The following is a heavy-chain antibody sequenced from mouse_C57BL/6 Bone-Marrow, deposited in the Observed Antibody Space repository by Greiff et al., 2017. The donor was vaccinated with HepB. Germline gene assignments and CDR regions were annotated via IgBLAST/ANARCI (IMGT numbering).Heavy chain of an antibody. CDR3: VRVGWEGEYYAMDY. V-gene: IGHV10-3*01. CDR1: GFTFNTYA. CDR2: IRSKSSNYAT. J-gene: IGHJ4*01. D-gene: IGHD4-1*01. Sequence: EVQRVESGGGLVQPKGSLKLSCAASGFTFNTYAMHWVRQAPGKGLEWVARIRSKSSNYATYYADSVKDRFTISRDDSQSMLYLQMNNLKTEDTAMYYCVRVGWEGEYYAMDYWGQGTSVTVSS.